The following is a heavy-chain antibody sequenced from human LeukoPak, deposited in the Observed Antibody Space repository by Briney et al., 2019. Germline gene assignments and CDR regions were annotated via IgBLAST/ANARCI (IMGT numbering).Heavy chain of an antibody. J-gene: IGHJ4*02. CDR3: ARASRYFDY. Sequence: PSETLSLACTVSGGSISSYCWSWIRQPPGKGREWIGYIDYSGSTNSDPSLYTRSTISVDTSKNQLSLNLSSVTAADTAVYNYARASRYFDYRGQGTLVTVSS. V-gene: IGHV4-59*01. CDR1: GGSISSYC. CDR2: IDYSGST.